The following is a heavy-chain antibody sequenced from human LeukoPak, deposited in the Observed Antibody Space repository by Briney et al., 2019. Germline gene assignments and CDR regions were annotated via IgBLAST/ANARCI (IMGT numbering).Heavy chain of an antibody. D-gene: IGHD3-16*02. J-gene: IGHJ3*02. CDR1: GGSISSGGYY. Sequence: PSETLSLTCTVSGGSISSGGYYWSWLRQHPGKGLEWIVYIYYSGNTYYNPSLKSRFTISVDTSKNQFSLKLSSVTAADTAVYYCARGSLMITFGGVIVKGAFDIWGQGTMVTVSS. CDR2: IYYSGNT. V-gene: IGHV4-31*03. CDR3: ARGSLMITFGGVIVKGAFDI.